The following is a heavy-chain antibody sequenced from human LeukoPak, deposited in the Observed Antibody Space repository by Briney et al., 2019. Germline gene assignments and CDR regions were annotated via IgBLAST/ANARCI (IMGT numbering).Heavy chain of an antibody. Sequence: PGGSLRLSCAASGFTFSSFAMSWVRQAPGKGLEWVSSISSSSSYIYYADSVKGRFTISRDNAKNSLYLQMNSLRAEDTAVYYCARDPGTGGSAVDFDYWGQGTLVTVSS. CDR2: ISSSSSYI. J-gene: IGHJ4*02. D-gene: IGHD3-10*01. CDR3: ARDPGTGGSAVDFDY. V-gene: IGHV3-21*01. CDR1: GFTFSSFA.